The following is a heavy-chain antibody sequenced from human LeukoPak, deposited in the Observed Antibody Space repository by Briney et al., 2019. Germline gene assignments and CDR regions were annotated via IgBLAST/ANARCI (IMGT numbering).Heavy chain of an antibody. Sequence: GGSLRLSCAASGFTFSNHWMSWVRHAPGEGLEWVANIRQDGAERYYVDSVKGRFTISRDNAKNSVYLEMNSLRVEDTAVYFCARAPYFESSGPLWGQGTLVTVSS. CDR3: ARAPYFESSGPL. D-gene: IGHD3-22*01. CDR2: IRQDGAER. J-gene: IGHJ4*02. V-gene: IGHV3-7*01. CDR1: GFTFSNHW.